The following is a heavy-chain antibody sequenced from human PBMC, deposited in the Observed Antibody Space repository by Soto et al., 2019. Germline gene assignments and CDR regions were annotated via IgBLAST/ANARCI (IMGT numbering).Heavy chain of an antibody. CDR2: ISGSGGGT. V-gene: IGHV3-23*01. CDR3: ANCMTTVTTFPFDI. CDR1: GFTFSSYA. D-gene: IGHD4-17*01. Sequence: EVQLLESGGGLVQPGGSLRLSCAASGFTFSSYAMSWVRQAPGKGLEWVSAISGSGGGTYYADSVKGRFTISRDNSKNALYLQMNSLGAEDTAVYYCANCMTTVTTFPFDIWGQGTMVTVSS. J-gene: IGHJ3*02.